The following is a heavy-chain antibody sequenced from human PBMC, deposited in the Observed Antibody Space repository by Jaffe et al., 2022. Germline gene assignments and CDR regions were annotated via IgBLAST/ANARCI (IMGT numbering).Heavy chain of an antibody. V-gene: IGHV4-59*01. CDR3: ARERYYFDY. CDR1: GGSISYYY. Sequence: QVQLQESGPGLVKPSETLSLTCTVSGGSISYYYWSWIRQPPGKGLEWIGYIYYSGSTSYNPSLQSRVTISVDTSKNQFSLKLTSVTAADTAVYYCARERYYFDYWGQGTLVTVSS. D-gene: IGHD4-17*01. CDR2: IYYSGST. J-gene: IGHJ4*02.